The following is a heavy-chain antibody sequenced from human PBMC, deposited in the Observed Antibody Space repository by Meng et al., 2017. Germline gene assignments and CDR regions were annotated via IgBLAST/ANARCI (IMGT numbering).Heavy chain of an antibody. CDR3: ARDHWNY. D-gene: IGHD3-3*01. J-gene: IGHJ4*02. CDR1: GGTFSSYA. V-gene: IGHV1-46*01. CDR2: INPSGGST. Sequence: ASVKVSCKASGGTFSSYAISWVRQAPGQGLEWMGIINPSGGSTSYAQKFQGRVTMTRDTSTSTVYMELSSLRSEDTAVYYCARDHWNYWGQGTLVTVSS.